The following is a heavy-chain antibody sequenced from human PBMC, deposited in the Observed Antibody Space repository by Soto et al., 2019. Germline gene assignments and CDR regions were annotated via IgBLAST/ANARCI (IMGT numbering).Heavy chain of an antibody. CDR3: VRDFYGEYSYGPGDS. CDR1: GFAFWGDW. CDR2: IKQDGTEE. V-gene: IGHV3-7*01. D-gene: IGHD4-17*01. Sequence: EVQLVESGGGLVQPGGSLRLSCVASGFAFWGDWMGWVRQAPGKGLEWVANIKQDGTEEQYLGSVRGRFAISRDNSKNSVYLQMHSLRAEDTAVYYFVRDFYGEYSYGPGDSWGKGTLVTVSS. J-gene: IGHJ4*02.